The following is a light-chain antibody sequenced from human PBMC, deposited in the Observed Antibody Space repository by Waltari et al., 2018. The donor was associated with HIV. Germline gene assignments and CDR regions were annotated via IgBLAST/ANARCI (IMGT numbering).Light chain of an antibody. J-gene: IGLJ2*01. CDR3: LLSFAGARPVV. Sequence: QAVVTQEPSSTVSPGGPVTLTCAPSSGPVTSGHHPSWFQQKSGQAPRTLIYDTFNKHSWTPARFSGSLLGGKAALTLSGAQPEDEAEYFCLLSFAGARPVVFGGGTNLTVL. CDR2: DTF. V-gene: IGLV7-46*01. CDR1: SGPVTSGHH.